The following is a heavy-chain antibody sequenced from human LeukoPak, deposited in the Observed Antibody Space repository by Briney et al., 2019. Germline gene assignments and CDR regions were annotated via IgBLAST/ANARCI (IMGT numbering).Heavy chain of an antibody. D-gene: IGHD6-6*01. Sequence: SVKVSCKASGGTFSSYAISWVRQAPGQGLEWMGGIIPIFGTANYAQKFQGRVTITTDESTSTAYMELSSLRSEDTAVYYCARGVEEQLVPGNWFDPWGQGTLVTVFS. V-gene: IGHV1-69*05. CDR2: IIPIFGTA. J-gene: IGHJ5*02. CDR1: GGTFSSYA. CDR3: ARGVEEQLVPGNWFDP.